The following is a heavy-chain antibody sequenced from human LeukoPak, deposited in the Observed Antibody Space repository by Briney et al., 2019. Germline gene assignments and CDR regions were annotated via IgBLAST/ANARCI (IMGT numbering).Heavy chain of an antibody. CDR3: ARVVVVAPRGYGMDV. CDR1: GYTFTGYY. V-gene: IGHV1-2*02. CDR2: INPNSGGT. D-gene: IGHD2-15*01. J-gene: IGHJ6*02. Sequence: ASVKVSCKASGYTFTGYYMHWVRQAPGQGLEWMGWINPNSGGTNYAQKFQGRVTMTRDTSISTAYMELSRLRSDDTAVYYCARVVVVAPRGYGMDVWGQGTTVTVSS.